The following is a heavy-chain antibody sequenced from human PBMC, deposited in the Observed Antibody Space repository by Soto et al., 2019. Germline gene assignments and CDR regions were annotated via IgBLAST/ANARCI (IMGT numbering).Heavy chain of an antibody. V-gene: IGHV1-69*01. Sequence: QVQLVQSGAEVKTPGSSVKVSCKASGGTFSSYAIIWVRQDPGQGLEWMGGFIPMFNRPHSARKFQGRVTITADESTSTAYMDLSSLRSEDTAVYYCARGQFHHVSNYYYALDVWGQGTTVTVSS. J-gene: IGHJ6*02. CDR3: ARGQFHHVSNYYYALDV. CDR2: FIPMFNRP. CDR1: GGTFSSYA.